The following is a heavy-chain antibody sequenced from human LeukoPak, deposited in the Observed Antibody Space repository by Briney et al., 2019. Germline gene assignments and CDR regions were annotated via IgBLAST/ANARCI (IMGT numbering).Heavy chain of an antibody. V-gene: IGHV3-74*01. Sequence: GGSLRLSCAASGFTFSSYWMHWVRQAPGKGLEWVSRISSDGSSTTYADSVKGRFTISRDNDKNTPYLQMNSLRAEDTAVYYCTRVRLAATGYCFDCWGQGTLVTVSS. CDR1: GFTFSSYW. CDR3: TRVRLAATGYCFDC. CDR2: ISSDGSST. J-gene: IGHJ4*02. D-gene: IGHD6-13*01.